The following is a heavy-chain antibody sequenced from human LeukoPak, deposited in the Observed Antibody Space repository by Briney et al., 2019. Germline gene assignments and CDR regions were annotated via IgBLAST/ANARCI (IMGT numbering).Heavy chain of an antibody. CDR1: GASFNTYY. V-gene: IGHV4-34*01. CDR2: VKHDGDI. D-gene: IGHD2-8*01. Sequence: ASETLSLTCAVYGASFNTYYWTWIRQSPDKGLEWIGEVKHDGDIHVNPSLRSRVVMSVDASKNQFSLKMTSVTSADTAIYFCARGPVALPNDRLSLFFDFWGQGTLVTVSS. J-gene: IGHJ5*01. CDR3: ARGPVALPNDRLSLFFDF.